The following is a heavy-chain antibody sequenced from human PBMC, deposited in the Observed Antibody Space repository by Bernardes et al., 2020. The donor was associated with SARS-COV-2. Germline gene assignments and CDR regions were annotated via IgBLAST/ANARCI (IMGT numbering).Heavy chain of an antibody. CDR2: VNAGNGNT. D-gene: IGHD3-9*01. Sequence: ASVKVSCKASGYNFISYAMYWVRQAPGQGLEWMGWVNAGNGNTKYSQKFQGRLTLTRDSYADIVYMELTRLTPEDTAVYYCARDVGGTDWRFGFDVWGPGTMVHVSS. CDR3: ARDVGGTDWRFGFDV. J-gene: IGHJ3*01. V-gene: IGHV1-3*01. CDR1: GYNFISYA.